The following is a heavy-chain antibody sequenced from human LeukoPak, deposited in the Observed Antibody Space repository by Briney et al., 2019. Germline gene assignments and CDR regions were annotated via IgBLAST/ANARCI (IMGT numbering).Heavy chain of an antibody. J-gene: IGHJ4*02. V-gene: IGHV4-39*01. Sequence: SETLSLTCTVSGGSISSSSYCWGWIRQPPGKGLEWIGSIYYSGSTYYNPSLKSRVTISVDTSKNQFSLKLSSVTAADTAVYYCARLQNSSRGSRRGRYFDYWGQGTLVTVSS. CDR2: IYYSGST. CDR1: GGSISSSSYC. CDR3: ARLQNSSRGSRRGRYFDY. D-gene: IGHD6-13*01.